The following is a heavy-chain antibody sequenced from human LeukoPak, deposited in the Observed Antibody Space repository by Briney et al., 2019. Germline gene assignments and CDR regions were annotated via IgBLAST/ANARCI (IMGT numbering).Heavy chain of an antibody. CDR2: INHSGST. CDR1: GGSFSGYS. D-gene: IGHD2-2*01. Sequence: SETLSLTCAVYGGSFSGYSWSWIRQPPGKGLEWIGEINHSGSTNYNPSLKSRVTISVDTSKNQFSLKLSSVTAADTAVYYCARGGKLYCSSTSCSVDYWGQGTLVTVSS. J-gene: IGHJ4*02. CDR3: ARGGKLYCSSTSCSVDY. V-gene: IGHV4-34*01.